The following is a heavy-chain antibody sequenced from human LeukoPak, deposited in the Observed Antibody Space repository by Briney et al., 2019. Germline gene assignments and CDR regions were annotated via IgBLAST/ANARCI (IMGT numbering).Heavy chain of an antibody. J-gene: IGHJ6*03. CDR2: INHSGST. CDR3: AGDKSNYYYMDV. V-gene: IGHV4-34*01. Sequence: IPSETLSLTCAVYGGSFSGYYWSWIRQPPGKGLEWIGEINHSGSTNYNPSLKSRVTISVDTSKNQFSLKLSFVIAADTAVYYCAGDKSNYYYMDVWGKGTTVTISS. CDR1: GGSFSGYY.